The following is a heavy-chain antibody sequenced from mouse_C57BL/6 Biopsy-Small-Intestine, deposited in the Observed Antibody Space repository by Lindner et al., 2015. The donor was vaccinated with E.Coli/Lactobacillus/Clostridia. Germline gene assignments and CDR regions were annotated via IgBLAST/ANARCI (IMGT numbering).Heavy chain of an antibody. CDR3: VKMERADSGDET. V-gene: IGHV1-84*02. CDR2: MNPDSGAT. CDR1: DTPSPIM. D-gene: IGHD3-3*01. Sequence: SVKSPARLLDTPSPIMISTGCGQAPGQGLEWMGWMNPDSGATRYAQKFLGRVTMTRTTSITTAHMELTSLGSEDTAVYYCVKMERADSGDETWGQGTLVTVSS. J-gene: IGHJ4*01.